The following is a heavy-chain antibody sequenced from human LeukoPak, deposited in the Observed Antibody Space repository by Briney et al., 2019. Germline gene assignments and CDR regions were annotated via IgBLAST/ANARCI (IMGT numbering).Heavy chain of an antibody. CDR1: GGAIRSSYYY. J-gene: IGHJ4*02. CDR2: IYDSGRT. CDR3: ARHYGH. V-gene: IGHV4-39*01. Sequence: SETLSLTCTVSGGAIRSSYYYWGWIRQPPGKGLEWVGRIYDSGRTYYNPSLKSRVTISVDTSKNQFSLKLNSGTAADTAVYYCARHYGHWGQGTLVTVSS. D-gene: IGHD3-10*01.